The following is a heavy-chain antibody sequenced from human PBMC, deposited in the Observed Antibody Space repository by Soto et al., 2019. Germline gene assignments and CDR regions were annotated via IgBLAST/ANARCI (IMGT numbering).Heavy chain of an antibody. CDR3: ARQGSGSEYPQYFYYGMDV. D-gene: IGHD6-19*01. V-gene: IGHV1-2*02. CDR1: GYTFTAYY. CDR2: INPNSGVA. Sequence: QVQLVQSGAEVEKPGASVRVSCKTSGYTFTAYYIHWVRQAPGQGLEWMGWINPNSGVANYARNLQGRVTMTRDTSISTVYMELNKMRSEDTTIYYCARQGSGSEYPQYFYYGMDVWGQGTTVAASS. J-gene: IGHJ6*02.